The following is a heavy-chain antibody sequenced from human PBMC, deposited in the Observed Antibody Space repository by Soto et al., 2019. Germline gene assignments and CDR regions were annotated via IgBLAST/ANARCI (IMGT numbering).Heavy chain of an antibody. CDR3: ATYYGSGSYYFDY. D-gene: IGHD3-10*01. J-gene: IGHJ4*02. CDR1: GGTFSSYT. V-gene: IGHV1-69*02. CDR2: IIPILGIA. Sequence: GASVKVSCTASGGTFSSYTISWVRQAPGQGLEWMGRIIPILGIANYAQKFQGRVTITADKSTSTAYMELSSLRSEDTAVYYCATYYGSGSYYFDYWGQGTLVTVSS.